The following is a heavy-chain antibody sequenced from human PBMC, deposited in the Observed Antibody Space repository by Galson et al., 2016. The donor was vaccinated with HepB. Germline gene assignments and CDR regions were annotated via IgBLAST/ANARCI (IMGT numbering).Heavy chain of an antibody. CDR3: ARIRWDFDDYNGLHCAMDG. CDR2: IYWDDDK. CDR1: GFSLTTSGVG. D-gene: IGHD4-17*01. V-gene: IGHV2-5*02. J-gene: IGHJ6*02. Sequence: PALVKPTQTLTLTCTFSGFSLTTSGVGVGWIRQPPGKALEWLALIYWDDDKRYTPSLKNRLTISKDMPKNQVVLTMTKMDPVDTATYYCARIRWDFDDYNGLHCAMDGGGQGTTVTVSS.